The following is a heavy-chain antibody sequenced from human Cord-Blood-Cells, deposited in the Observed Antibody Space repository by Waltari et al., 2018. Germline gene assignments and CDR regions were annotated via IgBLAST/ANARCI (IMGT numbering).Heavy chain of an antibody. D-gene: IGHD5-12*01. Sequence: EVQLVESGGCLAQPGGSLRLSCSASGFSVSRNYMSWVRQAPGKGLEWVSVIYSGGSTYYADSVKGRFTISRDNSKNTLYLQMNSLRAEDTAVYYCARDMYGGYDYWGQGTLVTVSS. CDR3: ARDMYGGYDY. V-gene: IGHV3-66*01. CDR2: IYSGGST. CDR1: GFSVSRNY. J-gene: IGHJ4*02.